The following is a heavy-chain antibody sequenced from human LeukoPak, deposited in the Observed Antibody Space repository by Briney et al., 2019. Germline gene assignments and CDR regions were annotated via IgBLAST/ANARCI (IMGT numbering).Heavy chain of an antibody. CDR3: ARGPGSVKSSLALWVKPFEY. Sequence: PSETLSLTCAVYGGSFSGYYWSWIRQPPGKGLEWIGEINHSGSTNYNPSLKSRVTISVDTSKNQFSLKLSSVTAADTAVYYCARGPGSVKSSLALWVKPFEYWGQGTLVTVSS. J-gene: IGHJ4*02. CDR1: GGSFSGYY. D-gene: IGHD3-10*01. V-gene: IGHV4-34*01. CDR2: INHSGST.